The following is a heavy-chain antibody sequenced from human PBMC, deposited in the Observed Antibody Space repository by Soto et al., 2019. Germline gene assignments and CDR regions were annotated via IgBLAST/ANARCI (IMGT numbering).Heavy chain of an antibody. V-gene: IGHV4-59*06. CDR2: KSYSGST. Sequence: SETLSLTCTVSGGSISSYYWNWIRQHPGKGPECIGHKSYSGSTYYNPSLKSRVIISLDPSENQFSLRLTSVTAADTAVYYCARGLGNWGSYFDYWGQGTLVTVSS. J-gene: IGHJ4*02. D-gene: IGHD7-27*01. CDR1: GGSISSYY. CDR3: ARGLGNWGSYFDY.